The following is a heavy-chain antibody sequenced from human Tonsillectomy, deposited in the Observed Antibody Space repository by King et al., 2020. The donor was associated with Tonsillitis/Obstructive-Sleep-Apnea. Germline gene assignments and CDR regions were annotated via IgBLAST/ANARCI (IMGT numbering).Heavy chain of an antibody. V-gene: IGHV3-15*01. J-gene: IGHJ5*02. CDR1: GFTFSNAW. Sequence: QLVQSGGGLVKPGGSLRLSCAASGFTFSNAWMSWVRQAPGKGLEWVGRIKSKTDGETTDYGAPVKGRSTISRDDSKNTLYLQMNSLKTEDTAVYYCLTDRRSWGQGTLVTVSS. CDR2: IKSKTDGETT. CDR3: LTDRRS.